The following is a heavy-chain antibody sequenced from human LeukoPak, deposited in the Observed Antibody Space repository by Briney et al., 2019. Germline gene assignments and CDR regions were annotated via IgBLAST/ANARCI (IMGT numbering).Heavy chain of an antibody. CDR1: GFTVSSNY. Sequence: PGGSLRLSCAASGFTVSSNYMSWVRQAPGKGLEWVSAIYSGGSTYYADSVKGRFTISRDNSKNTLYLQMNSLRAEDTAVYYCARWTSYYYYYGMDVWGQGTTVTVSS. CDR3: ARWTSYYYYYGMDV. D-gene: IGHD3/OR15-3a*01. V-gene: IGHV3-53*01. CDR2: IYSGGST. J-gene: IGHJ6*02.